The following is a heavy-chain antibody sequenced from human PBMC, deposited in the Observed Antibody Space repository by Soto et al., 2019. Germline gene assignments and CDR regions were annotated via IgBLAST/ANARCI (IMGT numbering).Heavy chain of an antibody. D-gene: IGHD3-3*01. CDR1: GGSFSVYY. Sequence: PSETLSLTCAVYGGSFSVYYWSWIRQPPGKGLEWIGEINHSGSTNYNPSLKSRVTISVDTSKNQFSLKLSSVTAADTAVYYCARGYYDFWSGYYTRYYYYGMDVWGQGTTVTVS. CDR3: ARGYYDFWSGYYTRYYYYGMDV. V-gene: IGHV4-34*01. CDR2: INHSGST. J-gene: IGHJ6*02.